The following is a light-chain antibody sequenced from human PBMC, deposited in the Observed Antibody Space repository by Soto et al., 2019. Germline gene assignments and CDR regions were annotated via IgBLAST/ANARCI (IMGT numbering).Light chain of an antibody. Sequence: DIQMTQSPSTLCASVGDRVTITCRASQSINSWLAWYQQEPGKAPKLLIYRASTLQSGVPSRFSGSGSGTEFTLTISSLQPDDFATYYCQHYNSYPPWTFGQGTKVEIK. CDR2: RAS. J-gene: IGKJ1*01. CDR1: QSINSW. V-gene: IGKV1-5*03. CDR3: QHYNSYPPWT.